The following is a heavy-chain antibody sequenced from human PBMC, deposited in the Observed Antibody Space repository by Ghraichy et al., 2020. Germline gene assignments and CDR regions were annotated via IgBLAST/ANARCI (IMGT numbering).Heavy chain of an antibody. CDR3: ARRTRKTGDELDI. CDR2: IYYSGST. D-gene: IGHD7-27*01. Sequence: SETLSLTCTVSGGSISSSTYYWGWIRQPPGKGLEWIGSIYYSGSTDYTPSLKSRVSISVDTSKNQFSLKLSSVTAADTAVYYCARRTRKTGDELDIWGQGTKVTVSS. V-gene: IGHV4-39*01. J-gene: IGHJ3*02. CDR1: GGSISSSTYY.